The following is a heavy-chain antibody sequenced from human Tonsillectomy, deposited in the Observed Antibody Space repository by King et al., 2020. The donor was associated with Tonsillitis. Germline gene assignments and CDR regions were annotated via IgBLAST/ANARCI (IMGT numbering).Heavy chain of an antibody. J-gene: IGHJ4*02. CDR2: IKSKTDGGTT. V-gene: IGHV3-15*01. CDR3: TTDFLWFGSSKRTYYFDC. CDR1: GFTFSNAW. Sequence: VQLVESGGGSVKPGGSLRLSCAASGFTFSNAWMSWVRQAPGKGLEWVGRIKSKTDGGTTDYAAPVKGRFTISRDDSKNTLYLQMNSLKTEDTAVYYCTTDFLWFGSSKRTYYFDCWGQGTLATVSS. D-gene: IGHD3-10*01.